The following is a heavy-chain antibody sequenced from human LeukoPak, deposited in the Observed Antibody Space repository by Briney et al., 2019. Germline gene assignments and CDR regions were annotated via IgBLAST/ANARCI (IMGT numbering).Heavy chain of an antibody. CDR3: ARDPESSSFDL. Sequence: GGSLRLSCAASGFSFSTYWMSWVRQTPEKGLEFVANIDRGGSVRNYMDSLKGRCTISRDNAKKSLYLEINSLRADDTAVYYCARDPESSSFDLWGRGALVTVSS. CDR1: GFSFSTYW. D-gene: IGHD6-13*01. V-gene: IGHV3-7*01. J-gene: IGHJ4*02. CDR2: IDRGGSVR.